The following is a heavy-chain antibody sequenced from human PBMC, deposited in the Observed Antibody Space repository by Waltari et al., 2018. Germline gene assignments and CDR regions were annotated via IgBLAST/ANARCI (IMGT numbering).Heavy chain of an antibody. CDR1: GGSFSGYY. Sequence: QVQLQQWGAGLLKPSETLSLTCGVYGGSFSGYYWTWIRQPPGKGLEWTGEINHSGSTNYNPSLKGRVTISVDTSKNQCSLKLTSVTTADTAVYYCARSEGVYYNYYGMDVWGQGTTVTVSS. D-gene: IGHD3-10*01. V-gene: IGHV4-34*01. CDR3: ARSEGVYYNYYGMDV. J-gene: IGHJ6*02. CDR2: INHSGST.